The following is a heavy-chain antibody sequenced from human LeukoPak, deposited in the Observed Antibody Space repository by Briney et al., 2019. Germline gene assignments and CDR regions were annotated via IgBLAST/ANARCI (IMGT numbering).Heavy chain of an antibody. CDR1: GYTFTNYG. D-gene: IGHD3-16*01. Sequence: ASVKVSCKASGYTFTNYGITWVRQAPGQGLEWMGWINPNSGGTNYAQKFQGRVTMTRDTSISTAYVELSRLRSDDTAVYYCARASFRVKWFDPRGPGNPGHRLL. CDR3: ARASFRVKWFDP. CDR2: INPNSGGT. J-gene: IGHJ5*02. V-gene: IGHV1-2*02.